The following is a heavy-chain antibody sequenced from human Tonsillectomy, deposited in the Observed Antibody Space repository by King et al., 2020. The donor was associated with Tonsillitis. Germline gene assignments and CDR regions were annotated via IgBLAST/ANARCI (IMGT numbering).Heavy chain of an antibody. Sequence: QLVQSGAEVKKPGASVRVSCKPSGYTFTNYGISWGRQAPGQGLECMGWFSPYKGNTNYAQKFQGRLTMTTDTSTSTAYMELRSLRSDDTAVYYCARGGSYPPYYFDYWGQGTPVTVSS. D-gene: IGHD1-26*01. CDR3: ARGGSYPPYYFDY. V-gene: IGHV1-18*01. J-gene: IGHJ4*02. CDR2: FSPYKGNT. CDR1: GYTFTNYG.